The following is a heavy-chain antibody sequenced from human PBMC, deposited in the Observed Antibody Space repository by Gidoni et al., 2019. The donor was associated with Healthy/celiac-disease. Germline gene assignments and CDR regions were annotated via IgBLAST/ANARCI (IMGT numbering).Heavy chain of an antibody. CDR1: GFTFSSYA. V-gene: IGHV3-30-3*01. Sequence: QVQLVESGGGVVQPGRSLRLSCAASGFTFSSYAMHWVRQAPGKGLEWVAVISYDGSNKYYADSVKGRFTISRDNSKNTLYLQMNSLRAEDTAVYYCARDWEPAIPVYWGQGTLVTVSS. J-gene: IGHJ4*02. CDR2: ISYDGSNK. CDR3: ARDWEPAIPVY. D-gene: IGHD2-2*01.